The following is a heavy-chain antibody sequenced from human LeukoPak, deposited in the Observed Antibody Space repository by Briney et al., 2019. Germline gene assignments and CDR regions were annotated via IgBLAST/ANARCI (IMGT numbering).Heavy chain of an antibody. Sequence: ASVKVSCKASGYTFTGYYMHWVRQAPGQGLEWMGWVNPNSGGTNYAQKFQGRVTMTRDTSISTAYMELSRLRSDDTAVYYCARVTPSGYSSSWYLGWFDPWGQGTLVTVSS. J-gene: IGHJ5*02. CDR1: GYTFTGYY. CDR2: VNPNSGGT. CDR3: ARVTPSGYSSSWYLGWFDP. D-gene: IGHD6-13*01. V-gene: IGHV1-2*02.